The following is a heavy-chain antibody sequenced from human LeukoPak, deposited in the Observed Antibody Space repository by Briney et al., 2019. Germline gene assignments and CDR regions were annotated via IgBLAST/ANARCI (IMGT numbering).Heavy chain of an antibody. CDR3: ARIVATTQTSSNYYVMDV. D-gene: IGHD5-12*01. Sequence: GESLKTSCKGSGYPFTSYWIAWVRQMPGKGLEWMGSIYPGDSETRFSPSFQGQVTFSADKFIRVAYLQWSSLKASDTAMYYCARIVATTQTSSNYYVMDVWGQGTTVAVSS. J-gene: IGHJ6*02. CDR1: GYPFTSYW. V-gene: IGHV5-51*01. CDR2: IYPGDSET.